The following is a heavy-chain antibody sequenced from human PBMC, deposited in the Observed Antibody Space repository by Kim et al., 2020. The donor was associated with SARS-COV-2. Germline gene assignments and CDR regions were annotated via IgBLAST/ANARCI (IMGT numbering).Heavy chain of an antibody. D-gene: IGHD6-13*01. V-gene: IGHV3-30-3*01. CDR3: ARGYSKGSYNWFDP. CDR1: GFTFSSYA. CDR2: ISDDGSNT. Sequence: GGSLRLSCAASGFTFSSYAMHWVRQAPGKGLEWVAVISDDGSNTYYADSVKGRFTISRDNSKNTLYLQMNSLRAEDTAVYYCARGYSKGSYNWFDPWGQGTLVTVSS. J-gene: IGHJ5*02.